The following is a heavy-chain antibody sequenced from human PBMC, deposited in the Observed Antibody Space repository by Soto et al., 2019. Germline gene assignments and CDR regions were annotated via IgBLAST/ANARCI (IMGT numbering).Heavy chain of an antibody. Sequence: VSGPTLVNPTQTLTLTCTVSGFSVIALGLGVGWIRQPPGKALEWLGIIYWNDDKRYSPSLKSRLTITKDTSKNQVVLTMTNMDPVDTATYYCAHSPWGAAPDYWGQGTPVTVSS. V-gene: IGHV2-5*01. J-gene: IGHJ4*02. CDR1: GFSVIALGLG. CDR3: AHSPWGAAPDY. CDR2: IYWNDDK. D-gene: IGHD3-16*01.